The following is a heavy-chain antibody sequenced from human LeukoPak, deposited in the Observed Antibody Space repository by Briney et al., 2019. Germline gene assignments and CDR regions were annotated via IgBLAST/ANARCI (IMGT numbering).Heavy chain of an antibody. J-gene: IGHJ5*02. CDR2: IIPIFGTA. Sequence: GASVKVSCKASGGTFSSYAISWVRQAPGQGLEWMGGIIPIFGTANYAQKFQGRVTITADESTSTAYMELSSLRSEDTAVYYCARGTTIAVAGRGRFDPWGQGTLVTVSS. D-gene: IGHD6-19*01. CDR3: ARGTTIAVAGRGRFDP. CDR1: GGTFSSYA. V-gene: IGHV1-69*13.